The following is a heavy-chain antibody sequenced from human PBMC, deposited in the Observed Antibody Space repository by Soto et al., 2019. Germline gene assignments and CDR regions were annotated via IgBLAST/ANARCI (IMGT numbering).Heavy chain of an antibody. CDR1: GGSISSGGYY. D-gene: IGHD2-21*02. CDR2: IYYSGST. J-gene: IGHJ4*02. V-gene: IGHV4-31*03. CDR3: ARGWGVVTAIPGPFDY. Sequence: QVQLQESGPGLVKPSQTLSLTCTVSGGSISSGGYYWSWIRQHPGKGLEWIGYIYYSGSTYYNPSPRSRVTISVDTSKNQFSLKLSSVTAADTAVYYCARGWGVVTAIPGPFDYWGQGTLVTVSS.